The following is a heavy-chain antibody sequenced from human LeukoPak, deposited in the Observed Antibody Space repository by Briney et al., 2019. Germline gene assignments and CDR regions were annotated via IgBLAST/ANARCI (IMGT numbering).Heavy chain of an antibody. V-gene: IGHV3-15*01. Sequence: PGGSLRLSCAASGFTFSNAWMSWVRQAPGKGLEWVGRIKSKTDGGTTDYVAPVKGRFTISRDDSKNTLYLQMNSLKTEDTAVYYCTTEITILSLNDYWGQGTLVTVSS. J-gene: IGHJ4*02. D-gene: IGHD3-9*01. CDR1: GFTFSNAW. CDR2: IKSKTDGGTT. CDR3: TTEITILSLNDY.